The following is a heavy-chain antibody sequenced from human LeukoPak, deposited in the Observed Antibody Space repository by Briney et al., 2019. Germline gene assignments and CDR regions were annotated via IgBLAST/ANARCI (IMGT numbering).Heavy chain of an antibody. D-gene: IGHD5-18*01. J-gene: IGHJ4*02. CDR1: RFTFSNYA. CDR2: ISYDGSNK. CDR3: ARDLYGDTAMVYFDY. V-gene: IGHV3-30-3*01. Sequence: GGSLRLSCAASRFTFSNYAMHWVRQAPGKGLEWVAVISYDGSNKYYADSVKGRFTISRDNSKNTLYLQMNSLRAEDTAVYYCARDLYGDTAMVYFDYWGQGTLVTVSS.